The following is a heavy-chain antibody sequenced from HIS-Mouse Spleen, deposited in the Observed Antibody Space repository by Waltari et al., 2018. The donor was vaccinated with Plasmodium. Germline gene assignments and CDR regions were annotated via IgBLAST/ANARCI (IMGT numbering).Heavy chain of an antibody. V-gene: IGHV3-53*02. CDR2: IDSGGST. D-gene: IGHD6-13*01. CDR3: ARGNSGYSSSWYLFDY. J-gene: IGHJ4*02. CDR1: GFTGSSNY. Sequence: EVQLVETGGGFIQPGGSLGLSCAASGFTGSSNYMSWVRQDPGKGLEWVSVIDSGGSTYYADSVKGRFTISRDNSKNTLYLQMNSLRAEDTAVYYCARGNSGYSSSWYLFDYWGQGTLVTVSS.